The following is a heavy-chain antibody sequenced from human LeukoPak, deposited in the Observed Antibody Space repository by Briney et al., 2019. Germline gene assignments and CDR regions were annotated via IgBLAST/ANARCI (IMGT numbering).Heavy chain of an antibody. CDR1: GGSISSKNW. D-gene: IGHD2-15*01. Sequence: SETLSLTCAVSGGSISSKNWWSWVRQPPGKGLEWIGSIHIGGSTYYNPSFKSRVTISVDTSKNQFSLKLRSVTAADTAMYYCARLWSTDCSGGSCPHQPNSWGQGTLVTVSS. CDR2: IHIGGST. CDR3: ARLWSTDCSGGSCPHQPNS. V-gene: IGHV4-39*01. J-gene: IGHJ4*02.